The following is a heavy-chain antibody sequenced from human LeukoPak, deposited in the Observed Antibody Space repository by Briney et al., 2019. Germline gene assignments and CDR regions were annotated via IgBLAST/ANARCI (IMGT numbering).Heavy chain of an antibody. Sequence: GGSLRLSCAASGFTFSNYTMNWLRQAPGKGLEWVSSISSSSSYIYYADSVKGRFTISRDNAKNSLYLQMNSLRAEDTAVYYCARDFRSGRAAAGTLGYWGQGTLVTVSS. CDR3: ARDFRSGRAAAGTLGY. D-gene: IGHD6-13*01. CDR1: GFTFSNYT. V-gene: IGHV3-21*01. J-gene: IGHJ4*02. CDR2: ISSSSSYI.